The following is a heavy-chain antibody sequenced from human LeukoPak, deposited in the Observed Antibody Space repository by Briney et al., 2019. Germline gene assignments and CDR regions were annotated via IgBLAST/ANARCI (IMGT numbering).Heavy chain of an antibody. Sequence: ASVKVSCKVSGYTLTELSMHWVRQAPGKGLEWMGGFDLEDGETIYAQKFQGRVTMTEDTFTDTAYMELSSLRSEDTAVYYCATLPPRGGYSGYDSGISFDYWGQGTLVTVSS. CDR2: FDLEDGET. CDR3: ATLPPRGGYSGYDSGISFDY. D-gene: IGHD5-12*01. CDR1: GYTLTELS. V-gene: IGHV1-24*01. J-gene: IGHJ4*02.